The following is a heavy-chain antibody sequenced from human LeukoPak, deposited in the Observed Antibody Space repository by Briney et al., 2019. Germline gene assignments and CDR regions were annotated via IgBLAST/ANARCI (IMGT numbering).Heavy chain of an antibody. J-gene: IGHJ5*02. Sequence: PSETLSLTCTVSGGSVSSGSYYWSWIRQPPGKGLEWIGYIYYSGSTNYNPSLKSRVTISVDTSKNQFSLKLSSVTAADTAVYYCARGGAEVVPAVIPVYWFDPWGQGTLVTVSS. D-gene: IGHD2-2*02. CDR3: ARGGAEVVPAVIPVYWFDP. V-gene: IGHV4-61*01. CDR2: IYYSGST. CDR1: GGSVSSGSYY.